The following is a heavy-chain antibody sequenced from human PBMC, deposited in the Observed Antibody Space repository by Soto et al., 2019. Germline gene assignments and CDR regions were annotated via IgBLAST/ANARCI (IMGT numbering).Heavy chain of an antibody. J-gene: IGHJ4*02. CDR3: ARVQGPNIP. CDR2: IIPILGIV. D-gene: IGHD2-21*01. CDR1: GGTFSSYT. V-gene: IGHV1-69*02. Sequence: AASVKVSCKASGGTFSSYTISWVRQAPGQGLEWMGRIIPILGIVNYAQKFQDRVTITADKSTSTAYMELNSLRSEDTAVYYCARVQGPNIPWGQGTLVTVSS.